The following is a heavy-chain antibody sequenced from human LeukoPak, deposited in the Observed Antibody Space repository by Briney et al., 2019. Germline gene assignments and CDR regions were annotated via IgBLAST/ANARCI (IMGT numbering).Heavy chain of an antibody. V-gene: IGHV1-46*01. D-gene: IGHD2-15*01. CDR1: GYTFTSYY. Sequence: ASVKVSCKASGYTFTSYYVHWVRQAPGQGLEWMGIINPSGGSTSYAQKFQGRVTMTRDMPTSTVYMELSSLRSEDTAVYCCARARVAHWFDPWGQGTLVTVSS. CDR3: ARARVAHWFDP. J-gene: IGHJ5*02. CDR2: INPSGGST.